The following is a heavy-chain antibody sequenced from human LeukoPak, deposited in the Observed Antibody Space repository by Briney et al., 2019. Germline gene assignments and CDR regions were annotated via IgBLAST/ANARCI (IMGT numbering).Heavy chain of an antibody. CDR1: GGSISSYY. CDR3: ARHVYGSGQYNWFDP. CDR2: IYYSGST. D-gene: IGHD3-10*01. V-gene: IGHV4-59*08. J-gene: IGHJ5*02. Sequence: SETLSLTCTVSGGSISSYYWSWLRQPPGKGLEWIGYIYYSGSTNYNPSLKSRATISVDTSKNQFSLKLSSVTAADTAVYYCARHVYGSGQYNWFDPWGQGTLVTVSS.